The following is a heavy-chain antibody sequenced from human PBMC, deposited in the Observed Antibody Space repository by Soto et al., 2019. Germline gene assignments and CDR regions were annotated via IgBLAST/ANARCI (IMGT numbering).Heavy chain of an antibody. D-gene: IGHD2-8*01. Sequence: PSETLSLTCAVYGGSFSGYYWSWIRQPPGKGLEWIGEINHSGSTNYNPSLKSRVTISVDTSKNQFSLKLSSVTAADTAVYYCARGGYCTNGVCYEYGMDVWGQGTTVTVSS. V-gene: IGHV4-34*01. CDR3: ARGGYCTNGVCYEYGMDV. J-gene: IGHJ6*02. CDR2: INHSGST. CDR1: GGSFSGYY.